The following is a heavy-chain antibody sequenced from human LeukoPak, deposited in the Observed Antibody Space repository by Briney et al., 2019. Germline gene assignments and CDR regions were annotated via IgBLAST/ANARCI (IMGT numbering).Heavy chain of an antibody. V-gene: IGHV4-39*01. D-gene: IGHD3-22*01. Sequence: KASETRSLTCTVSGGSISSSSYYWGWIRQPPGKGLEWIGSIYFSGTTYYNPSLKSRVTISVDTSKNQFSLRLSSVTAADTAVYYCARRYYYDTSGYWYYFDYWGQGTLVTVSS. CDR3: ARRYYYDTSGYWYYFDY. J-gene: IGHJ4*02. CDR2: IYFSGTT. CDR1: GGSISSSSYY.